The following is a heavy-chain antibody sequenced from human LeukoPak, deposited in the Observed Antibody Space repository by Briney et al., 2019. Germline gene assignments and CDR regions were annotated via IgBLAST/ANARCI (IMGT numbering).Heavy chain of an antibody. Sequence: ASVKVSCKASGYTFTSYGISWVRQAPGQGLEWMGWISAYNGNTNYVQKPQGRVTMTTDTSTSTAYMELRSLRSDDTAVYCCARVSPGVGSDFDYWGQGTLVTVSS. V-gene: IGHV1-18*01. CDR3: ARVSPGVGSDFDY. J-gene: IGHJ4*02. CDR1: GYTFTSYG. CDR2: ISAYNGNT. D-gene: IGHD2-8*01.